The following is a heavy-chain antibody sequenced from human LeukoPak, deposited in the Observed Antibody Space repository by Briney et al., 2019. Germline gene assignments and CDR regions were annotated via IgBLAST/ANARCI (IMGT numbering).Heavy chain of an antibody. D-gene: IGHD3-10*01. CDR2: IGGGGSTT. CDR3: AEVESSYCRI. V-gene: IGHV3-23*01. Sequence: GGSLRLSCVASGLTFGNYGMNWVRQAPGKGLEWVSSIGGGGSTTYYADSVRGRFTISRDNSKNWMYLQMSSLRAEDTAIYYCAEVESSYCRIWGQGTLVTVSS. J-gene: IGHJ4*02. CDR1: GLTFGNYG.